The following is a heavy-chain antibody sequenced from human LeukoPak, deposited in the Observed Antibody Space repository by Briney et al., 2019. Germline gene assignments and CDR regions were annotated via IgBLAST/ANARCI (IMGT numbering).Heavy chain of an antibody. J-gene: IGHJ4*02. Sequence: SVKVSCKASGGTFSSYAISWVRQAPGQGLEWMGGIIPIFGTANYAQKFQGRVTITRNTSISTAYMELSSLRSEDTAVYYCARAPYSSSWYVDYWGQGTLVTVSS. D-gene: IGHD6-13*01. CDR2: IIPIFGTA. V-gene: IGHV1-69*05. CDR1: GGTFSSYA. CDR3: ARAPYSSSWYVDY.